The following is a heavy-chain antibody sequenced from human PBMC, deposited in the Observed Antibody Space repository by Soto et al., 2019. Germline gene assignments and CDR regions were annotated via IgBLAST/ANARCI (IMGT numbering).Heavy chain of an antibody. Sequence: QVQLVESVGGVVQPGRSLRLSCAVSGFTVSTYGMHWVRQAPGKGLEWVAVISRDGGTKYYADSVKGRFTISRDNSRNTLFLEMNSLRSDDMAVYYCTGEVSSCYWCQGTLVTVAS. CDR3: TGEVSSCY. CDR2: ISRDGGTK. J-gene: IGHJ4*02. D-gene: IGHD2-8*02. CDR1: GFTVSTYG. V-gene: IGHV3-30*03.